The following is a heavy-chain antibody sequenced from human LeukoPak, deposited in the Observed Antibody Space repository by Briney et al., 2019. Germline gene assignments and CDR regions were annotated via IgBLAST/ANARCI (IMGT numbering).Heavy chain of an antibody. Sequence: ASVKVSCKASGGTFSSYAISWVRQAPGQGLEWMGGIIPIFGTANYAQKFQGRVTITTDESTSTAYMELSSLRSEDTAVYYCARGGSGRVYYYYMDVWGKGTTVTVSS. CDR2: IIPIFGTA. V-gene: IGHV1-69*05. J-gene: IGHJ6*03. D-gene: IGHD3-10*01. CDR1: GGTFSSYA. CDR3: ARGGSGRVYYYYMDV.